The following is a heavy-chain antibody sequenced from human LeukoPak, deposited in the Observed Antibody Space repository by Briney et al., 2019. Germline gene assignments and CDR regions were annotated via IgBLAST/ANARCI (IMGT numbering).Heavy chain of an antibody. CDR3: ARCDYDILTGYPYYFDY. Sequence: GESLKISCKGSGYSFTSYWIGWVRQMPGKGLEGMGIIYPGDSDTRYSPSFQGQVTISADKSISTAYLQWSSLKASDTAMYYCARCDYDILTGYPYYFDYWGQGTLVTVSS. CDR2: IYPGDSDT. CDR1: GYSFTSYW. V-gene: IGHV5-51*01. D-gene: IGHD3-9*01. J-gene: IGHJ4*02.